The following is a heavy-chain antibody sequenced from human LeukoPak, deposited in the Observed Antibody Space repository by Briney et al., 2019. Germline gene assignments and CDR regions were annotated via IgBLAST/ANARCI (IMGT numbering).Heavy chain of an antibody. V-gene: IGHV3-9*01. D-gene: IGHD3-22*01. CDR3: AKPIYDSSGYTIVGFDY. J-gene: IGHJ4*02. Sequence: PGGSLRLSCAASGFTFDDYAMHWVRHAPGKGLEWVSGISWNGGRTAYADSVKGRLTISRDNAKNSLYLQMNSLRAEDTALYYCAKPIYDSSGYTIVGFDYWGQGTLVTVSS. CDR2: ISWNGGRT. CDR1: GFTFDDYA.